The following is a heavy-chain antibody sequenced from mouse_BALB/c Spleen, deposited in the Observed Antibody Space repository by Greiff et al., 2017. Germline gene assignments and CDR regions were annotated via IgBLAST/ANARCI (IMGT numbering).Heavy chain of an antibody. J-gene: IGHJ3*01. CDR2: ILPGSGST. V-gene: IGHV1-9*01. Sequence: QVQLQQSGAELMKPGASVKISCKATGYTFSSYWIEWVKQRPGHGLEWIGEILPGSGSTNYNEKFKGKATFTADTSSNTAYMQLSSLTSEDSAVYYCARSKYGNYVELFAYWGQGTLVTVSA. D-gene: IGHD2-10*02. CDR3: ARSKYGNYVELFAY. CDR1: GYTFSSYW.